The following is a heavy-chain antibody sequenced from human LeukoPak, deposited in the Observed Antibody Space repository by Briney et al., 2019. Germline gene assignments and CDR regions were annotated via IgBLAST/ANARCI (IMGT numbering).Heavy chain of an antibody. CDR3: ATASRDGYNRPAQH. J-gene: IGHJ1*01. D-gene: IGHD5-24*01. CDR2: INPSGSST. CDR1: GYTFTSYY. V-gene: IGHV1-46*01. Sequence: ASVNVSCKASGYTFTSYYIHWVRQAPGQGLEWMGIINPSGSSTRYAQKFQGRVTMTRAMSTSTVYMEMSSLRSADTAVYYCATASRDGYNRPAQHWGQGTLVTVSS.